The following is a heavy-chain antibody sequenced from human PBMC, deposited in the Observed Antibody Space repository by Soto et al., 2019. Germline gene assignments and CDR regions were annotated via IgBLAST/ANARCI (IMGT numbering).Heavy chain of an antibody. CDR1: GGSISSSSYY. CDR2: IYYSGST. J-gene: IGHJ4*02. CDR3: ARHTPAISISDH. D-gene: IGHD2-15*01. V-gene: IGHV4-39*01. Sequence: TSETLSLTCTVSGGSISSSSYYRGWIRQPPGKGLEWIGSIYYSGSTYYNPSLKSRVTISVDTSKNQFSLKLSSVTAADTAVYYCARHTPAISISDHWGQGTLVTVSS.